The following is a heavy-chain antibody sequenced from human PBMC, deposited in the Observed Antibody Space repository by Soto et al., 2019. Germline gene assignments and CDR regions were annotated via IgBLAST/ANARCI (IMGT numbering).Heavy chain of an antibody. CDR1: GFTLSTYW. CDR2: ISSGGTYT. Sequence: PGGSLRFSCAASGFTLSTYWMHWVRQVPGKGLVWVSRISSGGTYTNYADSVKGRFTISRDSARNTLFLQMNYLTGEDTAVYYCARTFVDGMAGFGPWGQGTLVTVSS. J-gene: IGHJ5*02. D-gene: IGHD2-15*01. V-gene: IGHV3-74*01. CDR3: ARTFVDGMAGFGP.